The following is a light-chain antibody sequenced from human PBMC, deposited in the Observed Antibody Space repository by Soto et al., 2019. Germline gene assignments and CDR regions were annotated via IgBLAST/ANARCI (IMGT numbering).Light chain of an antibody. CDR3: SSYTSSSTSRV. CDR1: SSDVGGYNY. Sequence: QSALTQPASVSGSPGQSITISCTGTSSDVGGYNYVSWYQQHPGKAPKLMIYDVSNRPLGVSNRFSGSKSGNTASLTISGLQAEDEADYYCSSYTSSSTSRVFGGGTKLTVL. J-gene: IGLJ3*02. V-gene: IGLV2-14*01. CDR2: DVS.